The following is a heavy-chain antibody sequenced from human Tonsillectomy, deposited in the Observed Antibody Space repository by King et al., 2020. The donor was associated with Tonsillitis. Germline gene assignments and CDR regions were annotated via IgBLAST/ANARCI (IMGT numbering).Heavy chain of an antibody. V-gene: IGHV4-39*07. CDR1: GGSISSSSYY. CDR2: IYYSVST. CDR3: ANGYYDILTGYSPGPIDY. D-gene: IGHD3-9*01. Sequence: QLQESGPGLVKPSETLSLTCTVSGGSISSSSYYWGWIRQPPGKGLEWIWSIYYSVSTYYNPSLKSRVTISVDTSKNQFSLTLSSVTAADTAVYYCANGYYDILTGYSPGPIDYLGQGTLVTVSS. J-gene: IGHJ4*02.